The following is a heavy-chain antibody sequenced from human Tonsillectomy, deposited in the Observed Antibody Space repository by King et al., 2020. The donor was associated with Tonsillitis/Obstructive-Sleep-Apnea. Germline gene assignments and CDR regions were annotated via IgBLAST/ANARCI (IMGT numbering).Heavy chain of an antibody. CDR2: VSLNGGSI. J-gene: IGHJ4*02. CDR1: GFTFDDYT. Sequence: VQLVESGGVVVQPGGSLRLSCAASGFTFDDYTMHWVRQAPGKGLEWVSLVSLNGGSIYYADSVKGRFTISRDNSKDSLYLQMNSLRSEDTAVYYCAKEVVGGVLAFDYWGQGTLVSVSS. CDR3: AKEVVGGVLAFDY. D-gene: IGHD2-2*01. V-gene: IGHV3-43*01.